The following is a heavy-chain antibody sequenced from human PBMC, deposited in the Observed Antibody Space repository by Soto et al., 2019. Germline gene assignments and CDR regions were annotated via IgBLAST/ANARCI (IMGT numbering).Heavy chain of an antibody. CDR2: INPNSGGT. Sequence: ASVKVSCKASGYTFTGYYMHWVRQAPGQGLEWMGWINPNSGGTNYAQKFQGRVTMTRDTSISTAYMELSRLRSDDTAVYYCATSYGDAEFVYWCQGTLVPISS. CDR1: GYTFTGYY. V-gene: IGHV1-2*02. J-gene: IGHJ4*02. CDR3: ATSYGDAEFVY. D-gene: IGHD4-17*01.